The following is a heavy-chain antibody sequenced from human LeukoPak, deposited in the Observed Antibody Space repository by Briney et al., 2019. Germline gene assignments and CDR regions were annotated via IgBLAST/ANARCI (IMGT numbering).Heavy chain of an antibody. CDR1: GGSFSGYY. D-gene: IGHD3-10*01. V-gene: IGHV4-34*01. CDR3: ARHRGGYYGSGSYYMDV. Sequence: SETLSLTCAVYGGSFSGYYWSWIRQPPGKGLEWIGEINHGGSTNYNPSLKSRVTISVDTSKNQFSLKLSSVTAADTAVYYCARHRGGYYGSGSYYMDVWGKGSTVTVSS. CDR2: INHGGST. J-gene: IGHJ6*03.